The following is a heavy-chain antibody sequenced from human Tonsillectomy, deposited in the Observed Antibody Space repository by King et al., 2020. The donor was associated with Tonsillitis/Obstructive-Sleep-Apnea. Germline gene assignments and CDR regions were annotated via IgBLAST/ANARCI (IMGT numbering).Heavy chain of an antibody. J-gene: IGHJ6*03. Sequence: VQLVESGGGLVQPGGSLRLSCAASGFTFSSYSMNWVRQAPGKGLEWVSYISSSSSTIYYADSVKGRFTISRDNAKNSLYLQMNSLRDEDTAVYYCARVKAVKEHYYYYYYMDVWGKGTTVTVSS. D-gene: IGHD4-11*01. V-gene: IGHV3-48*02. CDR2: ISSSSSTI. CDR1: GFTFSSYS. CDR3: ARVKAVKEHYYYYYYMDV.